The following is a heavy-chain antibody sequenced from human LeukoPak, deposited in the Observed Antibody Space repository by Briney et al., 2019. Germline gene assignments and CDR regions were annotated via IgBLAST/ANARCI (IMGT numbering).Heavy chain of an antibody. V-gene: IGHV3-23*01. CDR1: GYTFSSYD. D-gene: IGHD3-10*01. Sequence: GGTLRLSCAASGYTFSSYDMSWVRQPPAKGLEYATAISGSGGSTYYADSVKGRFTISRDNSKNTLYLQMNSLRAEDTAVYYCAKPRIVKRLGSEFDYWGQGTLVTVSS. J-gene: IGHJ4*02. CDR2: ISGSGGST. CDR3: AKPRIVKRLGSEFDY.